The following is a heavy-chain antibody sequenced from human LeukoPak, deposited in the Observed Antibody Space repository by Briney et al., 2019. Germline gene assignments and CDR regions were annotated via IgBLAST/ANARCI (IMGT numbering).Heavy chain of an antibody. CDR3: ARGRASIGY. V-gene: IGHV4-38-2*02. J-gene: IGHJ4*02. CDR1: GYSISSGYY. D-gene: IGHD6-25*01. Sequence: SETLSLTCTVSGYSISSGYYWGWIRQPPGKGLEWIGSIYHSGRTFYNPSLKSRVTISVDTSKNQFSLKLSSVTAADTAVYYCARGRASIGYWGQGTLVTVSS. CDR2: IYHSGRT.